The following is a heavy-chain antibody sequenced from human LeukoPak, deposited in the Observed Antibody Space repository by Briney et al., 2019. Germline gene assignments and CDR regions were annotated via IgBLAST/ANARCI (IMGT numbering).Heavy chain of an antibody. CDR2: MYLSGTT. CDR3: AGLVGRYSSGLYYYYFDY. J-gene: IGHJ4*02. V-gene: IGHV4-4*02. CDR1: GDSINSLDL. D-gene: IGHD3-22*01. Sequence: SGTLSLTCTVSGDSINSLDLWSWVRQPPGKGLEWIGEMYLSGTTHSNPSVKSRVTISIDKSKNQFFLNLSSMTAADTAVYYCAGLVGRYSSGLYYYYFDYWGQGTLVTVSS.